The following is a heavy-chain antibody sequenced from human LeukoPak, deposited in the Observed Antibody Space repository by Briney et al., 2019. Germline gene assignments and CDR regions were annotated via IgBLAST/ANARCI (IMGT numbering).Heavy chain of an antibody. CDR3: AKGAGPPWFDP. Sequence: KSSETLSLTCTVSGGSISSYYWSWIRQPAGKGLEWIGRIYTSGSTNYSPSLKSRVTISLDTSKNQFSLKLSSVTAADTAVYYCAKGAGPPWFDPWGQGTVVTVSS. D-gene: IGHD6-19*01. V-gene: IGHV4-4*07. CDR2: IYTSGST. CDR1: GGSISSYY. J-gene: IGHJ5*02.